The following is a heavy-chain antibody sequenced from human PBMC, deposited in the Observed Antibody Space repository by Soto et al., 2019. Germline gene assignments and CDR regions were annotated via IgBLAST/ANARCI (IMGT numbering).Heavy chain of an antibody. CDR1: GGTFTSYG. D-gene: IGHD2-15*01. Sequence: SVKVSCKASGGTFTSYGISWVRQAPGQGLEWMGGIIPIFGTANYAQKFQGRVTITAGESTSTAYMELSSLRSEDTAVYYCANNEVGVTGKPHWCDGFDSWGQGKTVTVSS. CDR2: IIPIFGTA. CDR3: ANNEVGVTGKPHWCDGFDS. V-gene: IGHV1-69*13. J-gene: IGHJ3*02.